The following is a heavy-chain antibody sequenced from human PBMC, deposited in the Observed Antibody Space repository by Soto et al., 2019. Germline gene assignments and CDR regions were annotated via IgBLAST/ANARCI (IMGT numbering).Heavy chain of an antibody. D-gene: IGHD4-4*01. J-gene: IGHJ5*02. V-gene: IGHV1-69*13. CDR3: ARPWDSNYGWFGP. CDR2: IIPIFGTA. Sequence: SSVKVSCKASAGTFSSYAISWVRQAPGQGLEWMGGIIPIFGTANYAQKFQGRVTITADESTSTAYMELSSLRSEDTAVYYCARPWDSNYGWFGPWRQVPLVTACS. CDR1: AGTFSSYA.